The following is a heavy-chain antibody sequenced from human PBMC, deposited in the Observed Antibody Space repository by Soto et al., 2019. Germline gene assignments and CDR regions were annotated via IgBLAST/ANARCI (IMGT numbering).Heavy chain of an antibody. Sequence: QVQLVESGGGVVQPWWSLRLSCAASGFTFSSYGMHWVRQAPGKGLEWVALISYAGSNEYYADSVKGRFTNSRDKSKNTLYLQMSSLTPDDTAEFYCSKPGSYRHRSWVDKWGQGTLVTVSS. CDR2: ISYAGSNE. CDR3: SKPGSYRHRSWVDK. D-gene: IGHD1-26*01. CDR1: GFTFSSYG. J-gene: IGHJ4*02. V-gene: IGHV3-30*18.